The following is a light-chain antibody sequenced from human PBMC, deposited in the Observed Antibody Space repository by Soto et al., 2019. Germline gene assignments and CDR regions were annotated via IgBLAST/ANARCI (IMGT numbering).Light chain of an antibody. J-gene: IGLJ1*01. Sequence: SYELTQPPSVSVSPGQTATITCSGDKLGEKYACWYQQKPGQSPVLVIYQDNKRPSGIPERFSGSNSGNTATLTISGTQAMDEADYYCQAWDSSTVIFGTGTKLTVL. CDR1: KLGEKY. CDR3: QAWDSSTVI. CDR2: QDN. V-gene: IGLV3-1*01.